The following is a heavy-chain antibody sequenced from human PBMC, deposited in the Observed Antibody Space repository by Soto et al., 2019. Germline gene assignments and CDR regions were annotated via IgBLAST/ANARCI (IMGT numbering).Heavy chain of an antibody. J-gene: IGHJ4*02. CDR2: ISAYNGNT. Sequence: QVQLVQSGAEVKKPGASVKVSCKASGYTFTSYGISWVRQAPGQELEWIGWISAYNGNTNYAQKPQXRVTMTTDTATSTAYTQLRSLRSHSTAVHYCARGTTVEIFDSWGQGTLVTVSS. V-gene: IGHV1-18*01. D-gene: IGHD4-17*01. CDR3: ARGTTVEIFDS. CDR1: GYTFTSYG.